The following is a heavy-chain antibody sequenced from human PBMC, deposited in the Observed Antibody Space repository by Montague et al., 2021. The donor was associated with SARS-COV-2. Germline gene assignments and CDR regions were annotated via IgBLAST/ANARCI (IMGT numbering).Heavy chain of an antibody. J-gene: IGHJ5*02. V-gene: IGHV4-34*01. CDR2: INYGGST. CDR1: GGSFSDYH. D-gene: IGHD4-17*01. CDR3: ARGGADFGDYGWLDP. Sequence: SETLSLTCAVYGGSFSDYHWTWIRQSPGEGLEWIGQINYGGSTKYNPSLKSRVTISIDNSKNQLSLRLTSITAADTAVYFCARGGADFGDYGWLDPWGQGILVTVS.